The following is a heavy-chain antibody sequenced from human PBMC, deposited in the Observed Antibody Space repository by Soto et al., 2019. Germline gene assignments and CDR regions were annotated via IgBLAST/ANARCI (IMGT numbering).Heavy chain of an antibody. V-gene: IGHV3-23*01. J-gene: IGHJ6*02. CDR1: GFTFSSYA. CDR3: AKDPYYYDTSEMDV. D-gene: IGHD3-22*01. Sequence: AGGSLRLSCAASGFTFSSYAMSRFRQAPGKGLEWVSAIGGSGGSTYYADSVKGRFTISRDNSKNTLFLQMNSLRAEDTAVYYCAKDPYYYDTSEMDVWGQGTTVTVSS. CDR2: IGGSGGST.